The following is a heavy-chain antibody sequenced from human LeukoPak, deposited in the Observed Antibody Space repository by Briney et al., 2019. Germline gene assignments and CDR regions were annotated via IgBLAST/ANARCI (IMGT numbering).Heavy chain of an antibody. V-gene: IGHV3-21*01. CDR1: GFTFSSYS. J-gene: IGHJ4*02. CDR3: AKGIQQLDVYY. Sequence: GGSLRLSCAASGFTFSSYSMNWVRQAPGKGLEWVSSISSSSSYIYYADSVKGRFTIPRDNSKNTLYLQMNSLRAEDTAVYYCAKGIQQLDVYYWGQGTLVTVSS. D-gene: IGHD5-18*01. CDR2: ISSSSSYI.